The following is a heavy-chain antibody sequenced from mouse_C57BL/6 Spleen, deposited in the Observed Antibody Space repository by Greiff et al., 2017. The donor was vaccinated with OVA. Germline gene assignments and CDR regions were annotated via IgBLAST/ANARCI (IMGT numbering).Heavy chain of an antibody. CDR1: GFTFSDYG. CDR2: ISSGSSTI. CDR3: ARVITTVEEGFAY. V-gene: IGHV5-17*01. J-gene: IGHJ3*01. D-gene: IGHD1-1*01. Sequence: DVKLVESGGGLVKPGGSLKLSCAASGFTFSDYGMHWVRQAPEKGLEWVAYISSGSSTIYYADTVKGRFTISRDNAKNTLFLQMTSLRSEDTAMYYCARVITTVEEGFAYWGQGTLVTVSA.